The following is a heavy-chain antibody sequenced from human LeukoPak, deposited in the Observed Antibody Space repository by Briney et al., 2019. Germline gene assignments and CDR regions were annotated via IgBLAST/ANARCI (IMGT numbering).Heavy chain of an antibody. CDR2: IGGDGSDT. V-gene: IGHV3-23*01. J-gene: IGHJ2*01. Sequence: PGGSLRLSCAASGLTFSNYAMTWVRQAPGKGLVWLSTIGGDGSDTFYADSVKGRFTIPRDNSKNTLYLQMNSLRAEDTAVYYCAKTPEVYSYRYFDLWGRGTLVTVSS. CDR3: AKTPEVYSYRYFDL. D-gene: IGHD4-11*01. CDR1: GLTFSNYA.